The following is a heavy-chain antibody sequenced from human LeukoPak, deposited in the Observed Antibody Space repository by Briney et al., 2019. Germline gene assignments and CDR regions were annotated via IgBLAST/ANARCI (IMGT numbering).Heavy chain of an antibody. CDR2: ISAYNGNT. J-gene: IGHJ4*02. D-gene: IGHD6-19*01. V-gene: IGHV1-18*01. CDR1: GYTFTSHG. CDR3: ARDEDIAVAGSFDY. Sequence: ASVKVSCKASGYTFTSHGISWVRQAPGQGLEWMGWISAYNGNTNYAQKLQGRVTMTTDTSTSTAYMELRSLRSDDTAVYYCARDEDIAVAGSFDYWGQGTLVTVSS.